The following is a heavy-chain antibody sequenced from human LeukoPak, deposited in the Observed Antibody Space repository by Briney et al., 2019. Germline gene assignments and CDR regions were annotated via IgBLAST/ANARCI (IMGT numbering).Heavy chain of an antibody. Sequence: SETLSLTCTVSGGSLSTWYWSWIRQPPGKGLEWIGYIYYSGSTNYNPSLKSRVTISVDTSKNQFSLKLSSVTAADTAVYYCARFSPRAMGNYLDFWGQGTLVTVSS. CDR3: ARFSPRAMGNYLDF. D-gene: IGHD7-27*01. CDR1: GGSLSTWY. V-gene: IGHV4-59*08. J-gene: IGHJ4*02. CDR2: IYYSGST.